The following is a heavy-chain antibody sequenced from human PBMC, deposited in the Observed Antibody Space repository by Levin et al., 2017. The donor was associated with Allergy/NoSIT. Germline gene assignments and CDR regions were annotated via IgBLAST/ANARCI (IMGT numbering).Heavy chain of an antibody. CDR2: ISTHNGNT. Sequence: ASVKVSCKASGYTFTNYGISWVRQAPGQGLEWMGWISTHNGNTNYAQSFQGRVTMTTDTSTSTADMELRSLTSDDTAVYYCARFVVTPVSYFYMDVWGKGTTVTVSS. V-gene: IGHV1-18*01. CDR3: ARFVVTPVSYFYMDV. CDR1: GYTFTNYG. D-gene: IGHD2-2*01. J-gene: IGHJ6*03.